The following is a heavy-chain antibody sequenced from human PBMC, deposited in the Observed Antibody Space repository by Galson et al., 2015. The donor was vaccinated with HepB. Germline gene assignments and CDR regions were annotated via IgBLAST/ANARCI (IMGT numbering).Heavy chain of an antibody. J-gene: IGHJ5*02. V-gene: IGHV3-74*01. CDR1: GFTLKTYW. D-gene: IGHD1-1*01. CDR3: ARDNLENQLNWLDP. Sequence: SLRLSCAASGFTLKTYWMHWVRQAPGKGLVWVSRCNGDGSGTNYADSVRGRFTISRDNANNTLYLQMTSLRAEDTGVYFCARDNLENQLNWLDPWGRGTLVIVSS. CDR2: CNGDGSGT.